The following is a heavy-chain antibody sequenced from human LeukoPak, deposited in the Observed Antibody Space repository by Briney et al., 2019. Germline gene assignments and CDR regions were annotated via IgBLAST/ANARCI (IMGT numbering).Heavy chain of an antibody. CDR1: GFTFSSYA. Sequence: GRSLRLSCAASGFTFSSYAMHWVRQAPGKGLEWVAVISYDGSNKYYADSVKGRFTISRDNSKNTLYLQMNSLKTEDTAVYYCTTPKDTAMVTNWDAFDIWGQGTMVTVSS. V-gene: IGHV3-30*04. J-gene: IGHJ3*02. CDR3: TTPKDTAMVTNWDAFDI. D-gene: IGHD5-18*01. CDR2: ISYDGSNK.